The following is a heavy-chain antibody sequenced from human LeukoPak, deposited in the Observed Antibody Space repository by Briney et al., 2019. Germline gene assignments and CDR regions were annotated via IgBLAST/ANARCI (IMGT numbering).Heavy chain of an antibody. CDR2: IKQDGSEK. D-gene: IGHD3-9*01. J-gene: IGHJ4*02. CDR1: GFTFSSYA. V-gene: IGHV3-7*01. CDR3: ARHYDILDY. Sequence: GGSLRLSCAASGFTFSSYAMNWVRQAPGKGLEWVANIKQDGSEKYYVDSVKGRFTISRDNAKNSLYLQMNSLRAEDTAVYYCARHYDILDYWGQGTLVTVSS.